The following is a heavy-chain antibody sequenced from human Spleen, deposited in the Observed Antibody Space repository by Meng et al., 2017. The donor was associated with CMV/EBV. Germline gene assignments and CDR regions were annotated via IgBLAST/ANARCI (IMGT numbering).Heavy chain of an antibody. J-gene: IGHJ3*01. CDR1: GFTLNNYA. Sequence: GESLKISCIVSGFTLNNYAMSWVRQAPGKGLKWVSTIDGSSGGTYYTDSVKGRFTISRDNSKSTLYLQMNSLRADDTAVYYCAKVPRYSTYFHDALDLWGQGTVVTVSS. CDR3: AKVPRYSTYFHDALDL. CDR2: IDGSSGGT. D-gene: IGHD2/OR15-2a*01. V-gene: IGHV3-23*01.